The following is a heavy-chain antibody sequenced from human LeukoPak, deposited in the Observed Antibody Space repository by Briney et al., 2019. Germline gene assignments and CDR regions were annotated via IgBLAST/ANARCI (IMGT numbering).Heavy chain of an antibody. D-gene: IGHD6-19*01. CDR3: ARNRDFSGWYEFYFDY. Sequence: ASVKVSCKASGYTFTSYHMHWVRQAPGQGLEWMGIINPSGGSTSYAQKFQGRVTMTRDTSTSTVYMELSSLRSEDTAVYYCARNRDFSGWYEFYFDYWGQGTLVTVSS. J-gene: IGHJ4*02. CDR1: GYTFTSYH. V-gene: IGHV1-46*01. CDR2: INPSGGST.